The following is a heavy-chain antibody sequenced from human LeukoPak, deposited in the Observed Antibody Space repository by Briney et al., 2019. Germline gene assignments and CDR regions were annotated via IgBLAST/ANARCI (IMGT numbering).Heavy chain of an antibody. CDR2: IWYDGSNK. V-gene: IGHV3-33*06. J-gene: IGHJ4*02. CDR3: AKAGPLVYYYDSSGYYYGSFFDY. Sequence: PGGSLRLSCAASGFTFSSYGMHWVRQAPGKGLEWVAVIWYDGSNKYYADSVKGRFTISRDNSKNTLYLQMNSLRAEDTAVYYCAKAGPLVYYYDSSGYYYGSFFDYWGQGTLVTVSS. D-gene: IGHD3-22*01. CDR1: GFTFSSYG.